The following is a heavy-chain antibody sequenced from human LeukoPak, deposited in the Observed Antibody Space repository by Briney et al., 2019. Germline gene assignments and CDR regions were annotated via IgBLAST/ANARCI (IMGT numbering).Heavy chain of an antibody. V-gene: IGHV3-23*01. CDR2: ISDSGGST. CDR3: AKRGVVIRVILVGFHKEAYYFES. D-gene: IGHD3/OR15-3a*01. J-gene: IGHJ4*02. CDR1: GITLNNYG. Sequence: GGSLRLSCAVSGITLNNYGMTWVRQAPGKGLEWVAGISDSGGSTKYADSVKGRFTISRDNPRNTLYLQMNSLRAEDTAVYFCAKRGVVIRVILVGFHKEAYYFESWGQGALVTVSP.